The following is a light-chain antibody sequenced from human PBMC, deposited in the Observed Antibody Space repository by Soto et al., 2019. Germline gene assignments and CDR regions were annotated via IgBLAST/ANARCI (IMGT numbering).Light chain of an antibody. J-gene: IGLJ2*01. CDR3: SSYTSTITVL. CDR2: EVS. CDR1: SSDVGASKY. V-gene: IGLV2-14*01. Sequence: QSALTQPASVSGSPGQSITISCTGTSSDVGASKYVSWYQQHPGKAPKLMICEVSNRPSGVSNRFSGSKSGNTASLTISGLQAEDEADYYCSSYTSTITVLFGGGTKLTVL.